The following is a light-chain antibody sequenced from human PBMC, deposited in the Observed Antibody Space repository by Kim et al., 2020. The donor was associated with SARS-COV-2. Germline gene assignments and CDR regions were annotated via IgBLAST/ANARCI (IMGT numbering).Light chain of an antibody. CDR2: AAS. CDR3: QQLNVFPLT. CDR1: QGISNS. Sequence: SASVGDRVTITCRVSQGISNSLAWYQQQPGRAPNLLIFAASTLQSGVPSRFSGSGSGTEFTLTISSLQPEDFATYYCQQLNVFPLTFGGGTKLEIK. J-gene: IGKJ4*01. V-gene: IGKV1-9*01.